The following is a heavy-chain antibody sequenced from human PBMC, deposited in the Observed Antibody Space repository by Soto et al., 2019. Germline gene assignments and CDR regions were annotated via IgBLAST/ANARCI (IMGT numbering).Heavy chain of an antibody. D-gene: IGHD2-2*01. V-gene: IGHV4-61*08. J-gene: IGHJ4*02. CDR2: IYYSGST. CDR1: GGSITNTDYF. Sequence: SETLSLTCTVSGGSITNTDYFWAWARQPPGKGLEWIGYIYYSGSTNYNPSLQSRVTISVDTSKNQFSLKLSSVTAADTAVYYCARAVLPATAPFDYWGQGTLVTVSS. CDR3: ARAVLPATAPFDY.